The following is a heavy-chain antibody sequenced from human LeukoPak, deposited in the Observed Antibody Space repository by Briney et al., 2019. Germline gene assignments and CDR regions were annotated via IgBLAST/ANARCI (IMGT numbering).Heavy chain of an antibody. Sequence: NPGGSLRLSCAASGFTFSSYSMNWVRQAPGKGLEWVSSISSSSSYIYYADSVKGRFTISRDNAKNSLYLQMNSLRAEDTAVYYCARASYCSGGSCYSVSWYFDLWGRGTLVTVSS. D-gene: IGHD2-15*01. V-gene: IGHV3-21*01. CDR2: ISSSSSYI. J-gene: IGHJ2*01. CDR3: ARASYCSGGSCYSVSWYFDL. CDR1: GFTFSSYS.